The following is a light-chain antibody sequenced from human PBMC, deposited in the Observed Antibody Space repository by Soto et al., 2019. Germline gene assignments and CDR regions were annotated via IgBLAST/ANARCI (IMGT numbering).Light chain of an antibody. V-gene: IGKV1-5*03. Sequence: DIQMTQSPSTLSASVGDRVTITCRASQNINTWLAGYQQKPGKAPYLLIYKASNLQSGVPSRFSGSASGTEFTLTISSLQPDDIATYYCQQYETYPLTYGGGTKVEI. CDR1: QNINTW. J-gene: IGKJ4*01. CDR3: QQYETYPLT. CDR2: KAS.